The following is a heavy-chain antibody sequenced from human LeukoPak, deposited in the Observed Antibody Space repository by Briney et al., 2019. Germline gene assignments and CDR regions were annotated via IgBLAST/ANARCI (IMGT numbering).Heavy chain of an antibody. CDR2: ISGSGGST. CDR1: GFTFGNLA. CDR3: AKAAPTGSLFAP. J-gene: IGHJ5*02. D-gene: IGHD1-14*01. Sequence: GALRPSFEASGSGFTFGNLAFSWVRQAPGKGLEWVSAISGSGGSTYYADSVKGRFTISRDNSKNTLYLQMNSLKAEDTAVYYCAKAAPTGSLFAPWGQGTLVTVSS. V-gene: IGHV3-23*01.